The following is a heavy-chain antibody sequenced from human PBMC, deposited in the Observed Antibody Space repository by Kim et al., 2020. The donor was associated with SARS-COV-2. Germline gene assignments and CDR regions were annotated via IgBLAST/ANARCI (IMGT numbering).Heavy chain of an antibody. J-gene: IGHJ4*02. D-gene: IGHD6-13*01. CDR3: ARGGNTSSRRAFDY. Sequence: ADSVKGRFTISRDNAKNTLYWEMNSLRAEDTAVYYCARGGNTSSRRAFDYWGQGTPVTVSS. V-gene: IGHV3-74*01.